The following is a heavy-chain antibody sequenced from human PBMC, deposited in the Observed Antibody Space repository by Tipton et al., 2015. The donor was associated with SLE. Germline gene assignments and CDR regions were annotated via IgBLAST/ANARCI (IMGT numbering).Heavy chain of an antibody. J-gene: IGHJ5*02. Sequence: QLVQSGAELKKPGASVKVSCKASGYTFTSYGISWVRQAPGQGLEWMGWMSPNSGDAVYAQTFQGRVTMTRNTSVSTAYMELSSLRSDDTAVYFCARASYRGRTWGFDPWGQGTLVTVSS. D-gene: IGHD1-26*01. V-gene: IGHV1-8*02. CDR1: GYTFTSYG. CDR3: ARASYRGRTWGFDP. CDR2: MSPNSGDA.